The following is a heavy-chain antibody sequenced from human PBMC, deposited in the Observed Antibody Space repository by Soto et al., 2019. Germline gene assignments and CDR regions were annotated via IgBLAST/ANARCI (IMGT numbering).Heavy chain of an antibody. CDR2: IRGFSPYA. D-gene: IGHD5-12*01. J-gene: IGHJ4*02. V-gene: IGHV3-21*01. CDR1: GFTFRSYT. CDR3: ARDRADGYNSNIYSFDE. Sequence: PGGTLRLCCVASGFTFRSYTMNWVRQAPGKGLECVSDIRGFSPYAFYSDSVKGRFTTSRDNAQISLLMDINSPKAADTALYYSARDRADGYNSNIYSFDEWGQGTLVSFSS.